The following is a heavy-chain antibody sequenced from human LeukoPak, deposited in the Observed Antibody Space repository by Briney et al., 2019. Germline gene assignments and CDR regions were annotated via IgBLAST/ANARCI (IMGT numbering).Heavy chain of an antibody. D-gene: IGHD4-17*01. Sequence: PSETLSLTCAVYGGSFSGYYWSWIRHPPGKGLEWIGEINHSGSTNYNPSLKSRVTISVDTSKNQFSLKLSSVTAADTAVYYCARGSTVTYFDYWGQGTLVTVSS. V-gene: IGHV4-34*01. CDR2: INHSGST. J-gene: IGHJ4*02. CDR1: GGSFSGYY. CDR3: ARGSTVTYFDY.